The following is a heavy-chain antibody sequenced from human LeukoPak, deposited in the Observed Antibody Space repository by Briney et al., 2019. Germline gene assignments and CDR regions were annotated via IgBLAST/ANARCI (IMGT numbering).Heavy chain of an antibody. J-gene: IGHJ5*02. CDR3: ARPYYYDSSGWPSQALNWFDP. CDR1: GYTFTYRY. Sequence: GASVKVSCKASGYTFTYRYLHWVRQAPGQALEWMGWITPFNGNTNYAQKFQDRVTITRDRSMSTAYMELSSLRSEDTAMYYCARPYYYDSSGWPSQALNWFDPWGQGTLVTVSS. D-gene: IGHD3-22*01. CDR2: ITPFNGNT. V-gene: IGHV1-45*02.